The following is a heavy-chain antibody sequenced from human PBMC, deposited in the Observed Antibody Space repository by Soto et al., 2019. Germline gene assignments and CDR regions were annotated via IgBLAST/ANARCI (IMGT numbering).Heavy chain of an antibody. CDR3: ARFISWKLFDF. CDR2: IYYSGST. Sequence: SETLSLTCTVSGGSISSGGYYWSWIRQHPGKGLEWIGYIYYSGSTYYNPSLKSRVTISVDTSKNQFSLKLSSVTAADTAVYYCARFISWKLFDFWGQGTLVTVSS. D-gene: IGHD6-13*01. V-gene: IGHV4-31*03. CDR1: GGSISSGGYY. J-gene: IGHJ4*02.